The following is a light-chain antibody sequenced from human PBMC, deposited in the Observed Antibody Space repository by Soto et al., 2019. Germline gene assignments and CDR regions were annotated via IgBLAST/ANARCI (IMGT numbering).Light chain of an antibody. CDR1: QSVSSSY. J-gene: IGKJ5*01. V-gene: IGKV3-20*01. CDR2: GAS. CDR3: QQYGSSQIT. Sequence: IVVTKSPCTLSLSPGERATLSCRASQSVSSSYLAWYQQKPGQAPRLLIYGASSRATGIPDRFSGSGSGTDFTLTISRLEPEDFAVYYCQQYGSSQITFGQGTRLEIK.